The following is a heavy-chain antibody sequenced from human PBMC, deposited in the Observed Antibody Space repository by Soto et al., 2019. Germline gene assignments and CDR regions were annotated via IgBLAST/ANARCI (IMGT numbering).Heavy chain of an antibody. CDR2: IYYSGST. J-gene: IGHJ4*02. Sequence: PSETLSLTCTVSGGSISSGDYYWSWIRQPPGKGLEWIGYIYYSGSTYYNPSLKSRVTISADKSISTVYLQWSSLKASDTAMYYCARHIVDTSMTASFNYWGQGTQVTVSS. V-gene: IGHV4-30-4*01. CDR1: GGSISSGDYY. D-gene: IGHD5-18*01. CDR3: ARHIVDTSMTASFNY.